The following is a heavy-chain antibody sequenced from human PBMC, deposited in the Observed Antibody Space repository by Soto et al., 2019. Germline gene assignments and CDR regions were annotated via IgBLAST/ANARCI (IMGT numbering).Heavy chain of an antibody. J-gene: IGHJ4*02. CDR2: IYRDGST. CDR3: ATGGITIFGVPTFLNY. D-gene: IGHD3-3*01. V-gene: IGHV3-53*01. Sequence: GGSLRLSCAASGFTVSSNYMSWVRQAPGKGLEWVSVIYRDGSTYYADSVKGRFSISRDNSKNTLYLQMNSLRAEDTAVYYCATGGITIFGVPTFLNYWGQGTLVTVSS. CDR1: GFTVSSNY.